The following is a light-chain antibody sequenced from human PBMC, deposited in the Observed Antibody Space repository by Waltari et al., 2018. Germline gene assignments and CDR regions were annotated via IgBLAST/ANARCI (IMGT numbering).Light chain of an antibody. J-gene: IGLJ1*01. CDR2: YDS. CDR1: NIESKS. Sequence: SYLLPQPPSVSVAPGETARLPCGGNNIESKSVHWYRQRPGQAPVLVISYDSDRPSGIPERFSGSNSGNTATLTISRVEAGDEADYYCQVWDANTDPGVFGTGTEVTVL. V-gene: IGLV3-21*01. CDR3: QVWDANTDPGV.